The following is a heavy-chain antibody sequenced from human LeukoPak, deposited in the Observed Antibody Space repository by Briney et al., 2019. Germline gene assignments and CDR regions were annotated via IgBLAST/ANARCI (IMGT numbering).Heavy chain of an antibody. CDR1: GGSISSDH. V-gene: IGHV4-59*08. J-gene: IGHJ4*02. CDR3: ARVRGLGVITPYLDY. Sequence: PSETLSLTCTVSGGSISSDHWSWIRQPPGKGLEWIGGISYRGSTNYNHSLKSRVTISVDTSKNHFSLKLSSVPAADTAVYSCARVRGLGVITPYLDYWGQGTLVTVSS. CDR2: ISYRGST. D-gene: IGHD3-16*02.